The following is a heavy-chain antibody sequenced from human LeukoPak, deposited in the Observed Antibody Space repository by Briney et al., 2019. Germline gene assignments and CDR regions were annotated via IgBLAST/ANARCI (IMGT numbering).Heavy chain of an antibody. D-gene: IGHD3-10*01. V-gene: IGHV4-61*10. CDR1: GDSISSGDYY. CDR2: IYYSGST. Sequence: PSETLSLTCTVSGDSISSGDYYWSWIRQPAGKGLEWIGYIYYSGSTNYNPSLKSRVTISVDTSKNQFSLKLSSVTAADTAVYYCARGARSELLWFGELDSGAFDIWGQGTMVTVSS. CDR3: ARGARSELLWFGELDSGAFDI. J-gene: IGHJ3*02.